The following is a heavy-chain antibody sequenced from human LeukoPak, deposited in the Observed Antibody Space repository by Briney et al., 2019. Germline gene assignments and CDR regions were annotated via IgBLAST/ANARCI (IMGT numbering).Heavy chain of an antibody. J-gene: IGHJ3*02. CDR2: IGNDGSDT. Sequence: GGSLRLSCAASRFTFSSYWFHWVRQAPGKGLVWVSRIGNDGSDTIYADSVKGRFTISRDNAKSTLYLQMNSLKAEDTAVYYCARGGYAHAFDIWGQGTMVTVSS. CDR1: RFTFSSYW. V-gene: IGHV3-74*01. CDR3: ARGGYAHAFDI. D-gene: IGHD2-15*01.